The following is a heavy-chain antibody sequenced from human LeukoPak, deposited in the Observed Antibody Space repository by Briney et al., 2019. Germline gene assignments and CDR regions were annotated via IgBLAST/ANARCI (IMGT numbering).Heavy chain of an antibody. J-gene: IGHJ4*02. Sequence: GGSLRLSCAASGFTFSSYSMYWVRQTPRKGLEWVSEIRGDGNTYYADSVKGRFAISRDNFKNTLFLQMHSLRVEDTAIYYCARLVGVSPLDFWGRGTLVTVSS. CDR2: IRGDGNT. D-gene: IGHD3-16*01. CDR1: GFTFSSYS. V-gene: IGHV3-23*01. CDR3: ARLVGVSPLDF.